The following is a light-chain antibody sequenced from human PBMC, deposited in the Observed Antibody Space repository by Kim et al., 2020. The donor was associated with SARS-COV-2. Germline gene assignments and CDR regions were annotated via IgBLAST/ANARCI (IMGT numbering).Light chain of an antibody. V-gene: IGLV3-19*01. CDR3: NSRDSSGNHWV. CDR2: GKN. Sequence: SSELTQDPAVSVALGQTVRITCQGDSLRSYDASWYQQKPGQAPLLVIYGKNNRPSGIPDRFSGSSSGNTASLTITGAQAEDEADYYCNSRDSSGNHWVFG. CDR1: SLRSYD. J-gene: IGLJ3*02.